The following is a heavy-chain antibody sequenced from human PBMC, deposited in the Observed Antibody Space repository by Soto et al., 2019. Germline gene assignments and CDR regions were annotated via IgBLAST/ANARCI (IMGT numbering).Heavy chain of an antibody. V-gene: IGHV5-51*01. CDR3: ARTAAAGKYYYGTDV. Sequence: PGESLKISCKGSGFSFTTYWIAWVRQMPGKGLEWMGIIYPGDSDTRYSPSFQGQVTISADKSISTAYLQWSSLKASDTAMYYCARTAAAGKYYYGTDVWGQGTTVTVSS. CDR1: GFSFTTYW. D-gene: IGHD6-13*01. J-gene: IGHJ6*02. CDR2: IYPGDSDT.